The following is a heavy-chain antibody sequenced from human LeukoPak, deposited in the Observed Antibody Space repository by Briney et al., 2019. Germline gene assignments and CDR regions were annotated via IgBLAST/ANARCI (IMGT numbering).Heavy chain of an antibody. CDR2: ISGSGGST. J-gene: IGHJ4*02. Sequence: SGGSLRLSCAASGFTFSSYAMGWVRQAPGKGLEWVSLISGSGGSTYYADSVKGRFTVSRDNSKNTEYLQMNSLRAEDTAIYYCAKDDDDGDHVVVDHWGKGTLVTVSS. CDR3: AKDDDDGDHVVVDH. CDR1: GFTFSSYA. D-gene: IGHD4-17*01. V-gene: IGHV3-23*01.